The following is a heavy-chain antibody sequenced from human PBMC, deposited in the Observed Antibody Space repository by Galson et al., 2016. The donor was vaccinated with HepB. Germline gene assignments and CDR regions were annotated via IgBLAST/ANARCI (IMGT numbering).Heavy chain of an antibody. CDR2: IFYSGIT. CDR1: SGSISRSTYY. D-gene: IGHD6-6*01. Sequence: SETLSLTCAVSSGSISRSTYYWGWIRQPPGKGLEWIGSIFYSGITYYNPSLTSRVTISLDTSKNQVSLRLSSVTAADTALYYCARDMVRDSSSYYYYGLDVWGQGTTVTVSS. CDR3: ARDMVRDSSSYYYYGLDV. J-gene: IGHJ6*02. V-gene: IGHV4-39*07.